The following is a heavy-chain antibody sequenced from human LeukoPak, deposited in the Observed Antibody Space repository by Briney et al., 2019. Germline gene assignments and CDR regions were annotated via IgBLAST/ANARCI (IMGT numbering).Heavy chain of an antibody. V-gene: IGHV1-2*02. CDR3: ARVSEMSDHDY. CDR2: INPNSGGT. J-gene: IGHJ4*02. Sequence: ASVKVSCKASGYTFTGYYMHWVRQAPGQGLEWMGWINPNSGGTNYAQKFQGRVTMTRDTSTSTAYMELRSLRSDDTAVYYCARVSEMSDHDYWGQGTLVTVSS. CDR1: GYTFTGYY. D-gene: IGHD5-24*01.